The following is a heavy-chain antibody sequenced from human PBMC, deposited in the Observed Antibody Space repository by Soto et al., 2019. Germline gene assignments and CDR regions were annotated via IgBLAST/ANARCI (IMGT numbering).Heavy chain of an antibody. CDR1: GYSFSSYW. Sequence: RGESLKISCKGSGYSFSSYWIGWVRQMPGKGLEWMGIIYPGDSDTRYSPSFQGQVTISADKSISTAYLQWSSLKASDTAMYYCARVPFIWNRGRDNWFDPWGQGPLVTVSS. J-gene: IGHJ5*02. CDR2: IYPGDSDT. V-gene: IGHV5-51*01. D-gene: IGHD1-1*01. CDR3: ARVPFIWNRGRDNWFDP.